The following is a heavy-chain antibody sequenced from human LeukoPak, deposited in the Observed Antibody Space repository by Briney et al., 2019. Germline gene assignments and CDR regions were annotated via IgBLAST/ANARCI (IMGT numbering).Heavy chain of an antibody. Sequence: GASVKVSCKASGYTFTSYAMHWVRQAPGQRLEWMGWINAGNGNTKYSQKFQGRVTITRDTSASTAYMELSSLRSEDTAVYYCAGGAPTGYYYYYGMDVWGKGTTVTVSP. CDR1: GYTFTSYA. V-gene: IGHV1-3*01. J-gene: IGHJ6*04. CDR3: AGGAPTGYYYYYGMDV. CDR2: INAGNGNT. D-gene: IGHD3-9*01.